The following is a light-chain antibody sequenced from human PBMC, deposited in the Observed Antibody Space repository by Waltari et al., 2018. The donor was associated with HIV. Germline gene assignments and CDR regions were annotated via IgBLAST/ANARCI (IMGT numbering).Light chain of an antibody. V-gene: IGLV2-23*02. CDR3: CSYAGTGTYV. Sequence: QSALTQPASVSGSPGQSITISCTATSSDVASYNLVSWYQQHPGKAPKVMIYAVTKRPSGVSNRFSGSKSDNTASLTISGLQAEDEADYYCCSYAGTGTYVFGTGTKVTVL. CDR1: SSDVASYNL. J-gene: IGLJ1*01. CDR2: AVT.